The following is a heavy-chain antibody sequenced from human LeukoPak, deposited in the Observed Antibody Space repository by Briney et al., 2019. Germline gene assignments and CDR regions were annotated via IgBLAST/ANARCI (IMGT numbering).Heavy chain of an antibody. CDR1: GYTFTSNG. CDR2: INPNSGGT. D-gene: IGHD4-23*01. CDR3: ARFFVGGKGDY. J-gene: IGHJ4*02. V-gene: IGHV1-2*02. Sequence: ASVKVSCKASGYTFTSNGISWVRQAPGQGLEWMGWINPNSGGTNYAQKFQGRVTMTRDTSISTAYMELSRLRSDDTAVYYCARFFVGGKGDYWGQGTLVTVSS.